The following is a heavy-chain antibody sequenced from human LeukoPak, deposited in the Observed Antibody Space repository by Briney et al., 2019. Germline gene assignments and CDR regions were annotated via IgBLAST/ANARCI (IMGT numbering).Heavy chain of an antibody. CDR3: ARGGYCGGDCYFYY. J-gene: IGHJ4*02. Sequence: SETLSLTCTVSGGSISSGSYYWSWIRQPAGKGLEWIGRIYTSGSTNYNPSLKSRVTISVDTSKNQFSLKLSSVTAADTAVYYCARGGYCGGDCYFYYWGQGTLVAVSS. V-gene: IGHV4-61*02. CDR2: IYTSGST. D-gene: IGHD2-21*02. CDR1: GGSISSGSYY.